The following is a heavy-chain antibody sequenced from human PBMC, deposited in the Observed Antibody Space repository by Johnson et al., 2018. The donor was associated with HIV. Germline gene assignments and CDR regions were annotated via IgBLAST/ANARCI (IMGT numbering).Heavy chain of an antibody. V-gene: IGHV3-74*01. J-gene: IGHJ3*02. CDR2: INSDGSST. D-gene: IGHD3-22*01. Sequence: VQLVESGGGLVQPGGSLRLSCVASGFTFSSYWMHWVRQAPGKGLVWVSRINSDGSSTTYADSVKGRFTISRDNAKNTLFLQMNSLRAEDTAVYYCAKDVGNYWPNAFDIWGQGTMVTVSS. CDR1: GFTFSSYW. CDR3: AKDVGNYWPNAFDI.